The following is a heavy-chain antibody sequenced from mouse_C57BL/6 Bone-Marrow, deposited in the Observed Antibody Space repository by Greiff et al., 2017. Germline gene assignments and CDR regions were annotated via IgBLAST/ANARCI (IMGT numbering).Heavy chain of an antibody. J-gene: IGHJ2*01. CDR3: ARYGRLRRGCYYDY. D-gene: IGHD2-4*01. CDR1: GFTFTDYY. V-gene: IGHV7-3*01. Sequence: EVKLVESGGGLVQPGGSLSLSCAASGFTFTDYYMSWVRQPPGKALEWLGFIRNKANGYTTESSASVKGRFTISSGNSQSILYLQMNALRAEDSAIYYCARYGRLRRGCYYDYWGQGTTLLVSS. CDR2: IRNKANGYTT.